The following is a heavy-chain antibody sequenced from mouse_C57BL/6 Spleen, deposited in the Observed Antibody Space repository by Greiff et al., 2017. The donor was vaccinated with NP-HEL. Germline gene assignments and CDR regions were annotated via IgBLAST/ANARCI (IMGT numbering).Heavy chain of an antibody. J-gene: IGHJ2*01. CDR2: IDPSDSET. CDR3: AREESYGSSPYYFDY. CDR1: GYTFTSYW. V-gene: IGHV1-52*01. D-gene: IGHD1-1*01. Sequence: QVQLQQSGAELVRPGSSVKLSCKASGYTFTSYWMHWVKQRPIQGLEWIGNIDPSDSETHYNQKFKDKATLTVDKSSSTAYMQLSSLTSEDSAVYYCAREESYGSSPYYFDYWGQGTTLTVSS.